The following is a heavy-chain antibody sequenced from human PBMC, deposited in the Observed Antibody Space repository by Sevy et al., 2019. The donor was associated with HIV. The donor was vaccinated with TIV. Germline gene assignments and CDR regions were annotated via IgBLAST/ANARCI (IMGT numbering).Heavy chain of an antibody. Sequence: GGSLRLSCAASGFTFSNAWMNWVRQAPGKGLEWVGRIKSKTDGGTTDYAAPVKGRFTISRDDSKNKLYLQMNSLKTEDTAVYYCTADRVITMIVVVIPHDYWGQGTLVTVSS. CDR3: TADRVITMIVVVIPHDY. CDR2: IKSKTDGGTT. V-gene: IGHV3-15*07. D-gene: IGHD3-22*01. CDR1: GFTFSNAW. J-gene: IGHJ4*02.